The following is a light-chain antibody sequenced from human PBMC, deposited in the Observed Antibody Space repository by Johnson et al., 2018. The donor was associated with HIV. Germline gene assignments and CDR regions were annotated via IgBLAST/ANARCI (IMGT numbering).Light chain of an antibody. Sequence: QSVLTQPPSVSAAPGQKVTISCSGSSSNIGNNYVSWYQQLPGRAPKLLIYDNNKRPSGIPDRFSGSKSGTSATLGITGLQTGDEAEYYWGTLDCSLRVGFFGTGTKVTVL. V-gene: IGLV1-51*01. CDR3: GTLDCSLRVGF. CDR2: DNN. CDR1: SSNIGNNY. J-gene: IGLJ1*01.